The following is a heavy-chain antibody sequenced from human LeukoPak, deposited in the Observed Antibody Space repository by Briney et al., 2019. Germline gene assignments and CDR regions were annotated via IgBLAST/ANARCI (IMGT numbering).Heavy chain of an antibody. CDR2: LYSSGGT. J-gene: IGHJ3*02. CDR1: GGSISSYH. CDR3: ARSGSYANDAFHI. D-gene: IGHD1-26*01. Sequence: PSETLSLTCTVSGGSISSYHWSWIRQPAGKGLEWVGRLYSSGGTNYNPSLKRRVSMSVDTSKSQFSLELNSVTAAGTAVYYCARSGSYANDAFHIWGQGTMVTVSS. V-gene: IGHV4-4*07.